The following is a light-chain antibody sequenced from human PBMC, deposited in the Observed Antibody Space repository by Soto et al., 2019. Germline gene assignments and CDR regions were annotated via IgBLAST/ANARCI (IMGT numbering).Light chain of an antibody. CDR2: DVS. J-gene: IGLJ1*01. Sequence: QSALTQPASVSGSPGQSITISCTGTSSDVGGYNYVSWYQQHPGKVPKLMIYDVSNRPSGVSNRLSGSKSGNTASLTISGPQARVVSDYYCSSYTGSSALVFGTGSKLAVL. CDR3: SSYTGSSALV. CDR1: SSDVGGYNY. V-gene: IGLV2-14*03.